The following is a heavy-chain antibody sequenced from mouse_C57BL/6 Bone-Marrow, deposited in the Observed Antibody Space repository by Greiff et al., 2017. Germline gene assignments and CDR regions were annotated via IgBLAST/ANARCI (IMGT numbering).Heavy chain of an antibody. V-gene: IGHV14-4*01. J-gene: IGHJ3*01. CDR3: TTFGTTVPQAWFAY. CDR1: GFNIKDDY. Sequence: EVQLQQSGAELVRPGASVKLSCTASGFNIKDDYMHWVKQRPEQGLEWIGWIDPENGDPEYASKFQGKAPITADTSSNTAYLQLSSLTSEDTAVYYCTTFGTTVPQAWFAYWGQGTLVTVSA. D-gene: IGHD1-1*01. CDR2: IDPENGDP.